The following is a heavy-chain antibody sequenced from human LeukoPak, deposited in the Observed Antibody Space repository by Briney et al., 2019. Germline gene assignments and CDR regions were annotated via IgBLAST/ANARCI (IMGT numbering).Heavy chain of an antibody. Sequence: SETLCLTCTVSGGSISSYYWSRIRQPPGKVLEWIGYIYYSGSTNYNPSLKSRVTISVDTSKNQFSLKLSSVTAADTAVYYCARLGRGYSGFNRTHLDYWGQGTLVTVSS. J-gene: IGHJ4*02. CDR3: ARLGRGYSGFNRTHLDY. CDR1: GGSISSYY. V-gene: IGHV4-59*12. D-gene: IGHD5-12*01. CDR2: IYYSGST.